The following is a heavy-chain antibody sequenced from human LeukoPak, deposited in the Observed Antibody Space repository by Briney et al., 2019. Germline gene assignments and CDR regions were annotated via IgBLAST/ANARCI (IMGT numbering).Heavy chain of an antibody. Sequence: SETLSLTCTVSGGSISSYYWSWIRQPPGKGLEWIAYLVYSGSTDYNPSLEGRVTISVDTSKNQFSLKLRSVTAADTAVYYCATVAVIRGVTYFDYWGQGTLVTVSS. J-gene: IGHJ4*02. CDR3: ATVAVIRGVTYFDY. CDR1: GGSISSYY. CDR2: LVYSGST. D-gene: IGHD3-10*01. V-gene: IGHV4-59*01.